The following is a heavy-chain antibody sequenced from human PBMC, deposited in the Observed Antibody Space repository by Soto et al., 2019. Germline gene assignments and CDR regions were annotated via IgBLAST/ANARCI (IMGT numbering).Heavy chain of an antibody. D-gene: IGHD3-22*01. CDR2: ISYDGSNK. J-gene: IGHJ4*02. Sequence: QVQLVESGGGVVQPGRSLRLSCAASGFTFSRYGMHWFRQAPGKGLERVAVISYDGSNKYYADSVKGRFNISRDNSKNTLYLKMNSLRAEDTAVYYCAKVVDYYDSSGYGYYFDSWGQGTLVTVSS. CDR1: GFTFSRYG. CDR3: AKVVDYYDSSGYGYYFDS. V-gene: IGHV3-30*18.